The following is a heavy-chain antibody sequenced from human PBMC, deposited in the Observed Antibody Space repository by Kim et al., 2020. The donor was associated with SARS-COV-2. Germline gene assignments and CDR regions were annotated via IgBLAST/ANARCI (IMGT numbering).Heavy chain of an antibody. Sequence: GESLKISCKGSGYSFTSYWIGWVRQMPGKGLEWMGIIYPGDSDTRYSPSFQGQVTISDDKSISTTYLQWSGLKASDTAMYYCARGRIREITIFGVVIMWGQETLITVSS. V-gene: IGHV5-51*01. CDR2: IYPGDSDT. CDR3: ARGRIREITIFGVVIM. D-gene: IGHD3-3*01. CDR1: GYSFTSYW. J-gene: IGHJ4*02.